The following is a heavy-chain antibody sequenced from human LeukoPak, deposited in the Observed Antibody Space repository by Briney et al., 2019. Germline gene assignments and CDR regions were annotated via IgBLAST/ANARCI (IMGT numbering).Heavy chain of an antibody. J-gene: IGHJ5*02. Sequence: GGSLRLSCAASGFTVSSNYMSWVRQAPGKGLEWVSVIYSGGSTYYADSVKDRFTVSRDNSKNTLYLQMNSLRAEDTAVYYCARGTGYSSPDWFDPWGQGTLVTVSS. D-gene: IGHD6-13*01. CDR2: IYSGGST. CDR3: ARGTGYSSPDWFDP. CDR1: GFTVSSNY. V-gene: IGHV3-53*01.